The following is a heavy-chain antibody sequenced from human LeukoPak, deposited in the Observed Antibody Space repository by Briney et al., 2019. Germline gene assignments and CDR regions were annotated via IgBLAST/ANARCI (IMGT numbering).Heavy chain of an antibody. CDR2: IYYSGST. J-gene: IGHJ2*01. Sequence: PSETLSLTCTVSGGSISSNTYYWGWIRQPPGKGLEWIGTIYYSGSTYYNPSLNSRVTISVDTSKNQFSLKVRSVTAADTAVYYCAGRSTVFQRHWYFDLWGRGNLVTVSS. D-gene: IGHD4-17*01. CDR1: GGSISSNTYY. CDR3: AGRSTVFQRHWYFDL. V-gene: IGHV4-39*01.